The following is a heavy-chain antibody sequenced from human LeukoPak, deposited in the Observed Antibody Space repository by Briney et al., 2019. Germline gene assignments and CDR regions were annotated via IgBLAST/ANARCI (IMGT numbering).Heavy chain of an antibody. CDR3: ARDSRGYSPYGMDV. CDR2: IIPIFGTA. J-gene: IGHJ6*02. D-gene: IGHD5-18*01. V-gene: IGHV1-69*13. Sequence: ASVKVSCKASGGTFSSYAISWVRQAPGQGLEWMGEIIPIFGTANYAQKFQGRVTITADESTSTAYMELSSLRSEDTAVYYCARDSRGYSPYGMDVWGQGTTVTVSS. CDR1: GGTFSSYA.